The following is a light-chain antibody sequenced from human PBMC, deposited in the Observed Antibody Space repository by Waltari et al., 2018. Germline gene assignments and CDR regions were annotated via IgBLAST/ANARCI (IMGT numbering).Light chain of an antibody. Sequence: QSGLTQAPSAAGTPGQRVSISCSGSSSNIGSHYVNWYQHVPGTAPKRLIYRNDRRRPGVPDRFAASKSGTSASLAISGLRSEDEADYYCATRDDSLSAPVFGGGTKVTVL. J-gene: IGLJ2*01. CDR2: RND. CDR1: SSNIGSHY. V-gene: IGLV1-47*01. CDR3: ATRDDSLSAPV.